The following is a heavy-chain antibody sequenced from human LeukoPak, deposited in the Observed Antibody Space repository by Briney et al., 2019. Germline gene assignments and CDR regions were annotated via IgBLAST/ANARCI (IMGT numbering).Heavy chain of an antibody. D-gene: IGHD3-16*02. Sequence: GGSLRLSCAASGFIFGDYAMHWVRQVPGKGLEWVSGISWDSGTRGYADSVKGRFTISRDNAKNSVYLQMNTLGADDTGFYYCAKDIYRFGGGGSDSWGPGVLVTVSS. V-gene: IGHV3-9*01. CDR2: ISWDSGTR. CDR3: AKDIYRFGGGGSDS. J-gene: IGHJ4*02. CDR1: GFIFGDYA.